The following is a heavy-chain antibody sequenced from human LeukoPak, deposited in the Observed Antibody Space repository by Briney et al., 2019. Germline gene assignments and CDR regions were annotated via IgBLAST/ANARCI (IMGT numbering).Heavy chain of an antibody. CDR1: GGSISSYY. J-gene: IGHJ4*02. V-gene: IGHV4-59*01. Sequence: PSETLSLTCTVSGGSISSYYWSWIRQPPGKGLEWIGYIYYSGSTNYNPSLKSRVTISVDTSKNQFSLKLSSVTAADTAVYYCARLGGYGSGSYYAGYWGQGTLVTVYS. CDR2: IYYSGST. D-gene: IGHD3-10*01. CDR3: ARLGGYGSGSYYAGY.